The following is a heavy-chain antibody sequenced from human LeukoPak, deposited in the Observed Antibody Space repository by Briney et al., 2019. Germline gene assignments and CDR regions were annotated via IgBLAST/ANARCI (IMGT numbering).Heavy chain of an antibody. V-gene: IGHV5-51*01. CDR2: IYPGDSDT. CDR3: ARRYSGSDYPASFDY. J-gene: IGHJ4*02. CDR1: GYSFDNYW. Sequence: GESLKISCKASGYSFDNYWIGWVRQMPGKGLEWMGIIYPGDSDTRYSPSFQGQVTISADKSISTAYLQWSSLKASDTAMYYCARRYSGSDYPASFDYWGQGTLVTVPS. D-gene: IGHD5-12*01.